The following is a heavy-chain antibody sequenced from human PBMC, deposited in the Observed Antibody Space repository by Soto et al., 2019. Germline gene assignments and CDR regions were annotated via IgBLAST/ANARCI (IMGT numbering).Heavy chain of an antibody. CDR1: GYTFTSYG. CDR3: ARATTEEALAY. D-gene: IGHD1-1*01. Sequence: QVQLVQSGAEVKKPGASVKVSCKASGYTFTSYGISWVRQAPGQGLEWMGWISAYNGNTNYAQKLQGRVTMTTDTSTSTAYRAPTSMTSDDTAVYKCARATTEEALAYWRQGTLVTVSS. CDR2: ISAYNGNT. J-gene: IGHJ4*02. V-gene: IGHV1-18*01.